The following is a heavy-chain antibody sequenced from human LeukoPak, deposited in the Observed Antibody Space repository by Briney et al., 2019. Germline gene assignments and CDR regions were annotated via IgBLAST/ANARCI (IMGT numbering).Heavy chain of an antibody. CDR2: ISSSGSTI. D-gene: IGHD6-19*01. J-gene: IGHJ4*02. CDR3: VRYSSGWWDPGLY. CDR1: GFTFSSYS. V-gene: IGHV3-48*04. Sequence: GGSLRLSCAASGFTFSSYSMNWVRQAPGKGLEWVSYISSSGSTIYYADSVKGRFTISRDNAKNSLYLQMNSLRAEDTAVYYCVRYSSGWWDPGLYWGQGTLVTVSS.